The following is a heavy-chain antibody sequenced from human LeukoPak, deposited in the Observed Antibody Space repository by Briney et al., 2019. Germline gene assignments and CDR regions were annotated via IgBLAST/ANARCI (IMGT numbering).Heavy chain of an antibody. CDR3: AREVVTSVY. CDR2: ISSSGSTI. D-gene: IGHD4-23*01. CDR1: GFTFSSYE. J-gene: IGHJ4*02. Sequence: GGSLRLSCAASGFTFSSYEMNWVRQAPGKGLEWVSYISSSGSTIYYADSVKGRFTISRDNAKNSLYLQMNSLRAEDTAVYYCAREVVTSVYWGQGTLVTVSS. V-gene: IGHV3-48*03.